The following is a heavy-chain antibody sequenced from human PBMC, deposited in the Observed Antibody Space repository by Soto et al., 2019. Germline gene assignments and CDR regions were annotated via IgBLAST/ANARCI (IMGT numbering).Heavy chain of an antibody. J-gene: IGHJ4*02. D-gene: IGHD3-22*01. CDR2: INPSGGST. V-gene: IGHV1-46*01. Sequence: ASVKFSGKASGYTFTSYYMHWLRQAPGQGLEWMGIINPSGGSTSYAQKFQGRVTMTRDTSTSTVYMELSSLRSEDTAVYYCARDDSSGSSPDYWGQGTLVTVSS. CDR3: ARDDSSGSSPDY. CDR1: GYTFTSYY.